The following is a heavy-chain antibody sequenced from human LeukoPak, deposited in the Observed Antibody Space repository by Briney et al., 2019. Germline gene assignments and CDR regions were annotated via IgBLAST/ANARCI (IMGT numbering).Heavy chain of an antibody. D-gene: IGHD5-24*01. V-gene: IGHV3-21*01. Sequence: PGGSLRLSCVASGFTFNSYSMNWVRQAPGKGLEWVSSISSSSSYIYYADSVKGRFTISRDNAKNSLYLQMNSLRAEDTAVYYCAREWNGYNTVAYYYYGMDVWGQGTTVTVSS. CDR1: GFTFNSYS. CDR2: ISSSSSYI. J-gene: IGHJ6*02. CDR3: AREWNGYNTVAYYYYGMDV.